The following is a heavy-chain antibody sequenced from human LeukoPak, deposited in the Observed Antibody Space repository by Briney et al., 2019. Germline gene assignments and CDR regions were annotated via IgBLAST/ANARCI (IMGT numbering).Heavy chain of an antibody. J-gene: IGHJ4*02. D-gene: IGHD3-22*01. CDR3: ARADLYYDSSGYYPYYFDY. CDR2: IYYSGST. Sequence: SETLSLTCTVSGGSISSGGYYWGWIRQPPWKGLEWIGTIYYSGSTNYNPSLKSRVTISVDTSKNQFSLKLSSVTAADTAVYYCARADLYYDSSGYYPYYFDYWGQGTLVTVSS. CDR1: GGSISSGGYY. V-gene: IGHV4-39*07.